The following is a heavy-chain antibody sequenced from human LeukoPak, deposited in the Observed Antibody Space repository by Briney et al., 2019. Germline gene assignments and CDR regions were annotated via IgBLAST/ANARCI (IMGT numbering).Heavy chain of an antibody. CDR1: AFTFSDYH. Sequence: GGSLRLSCAASAFTFSDYHMSWIRQAPGGGLGWVSYISGTSLTIFYADSVKGRFTVSRDNAKNSLYLQMNSLRAEDTAVYYCARMIADRPHYYYYMDVWGTGTTVTVSS. D-gene: IGHD6-6*01. J-gene: IGHJ6*03. V-gene: IGHV3-11*04. CDR2: ISGTSLTI. CDR3: ARMIADRPHYYYYMDV.